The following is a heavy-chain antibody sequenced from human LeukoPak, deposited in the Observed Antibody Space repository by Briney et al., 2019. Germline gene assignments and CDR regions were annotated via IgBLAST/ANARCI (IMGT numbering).Heavy chain of an antibody. CDR2: ISASGGRT. CDR1: GFTFSSSA. V-gene: IGHV3-23*01. D-gene: IGHD6-13*01. Sequence: PGGSLRHSCTASGFTFSSSAMSWVRQVPGEGLEWVSSISASGGRTYYANSVEGRFNISRDNSKTTLYLQMNSLRAEDTAVYYCSKGQGEGSSWQALDYWGQGTLVTVSS. J-gene: IGHJ4*02. CDR3: SKGQGEGSSWQALDY.